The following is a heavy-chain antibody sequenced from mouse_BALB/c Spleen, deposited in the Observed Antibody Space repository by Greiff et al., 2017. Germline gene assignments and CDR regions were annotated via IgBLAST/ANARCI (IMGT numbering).Heavy chain of an antibody. D-gene: IGHD1-3*01. J-gene: IGHJ4*01. CDR3: AKSSVHYAMDY. Sequence: DVKLQESGPGLVKPSQSLSLTCTVTGYSITSDYAWNWIRQFPGNTLEWMGYISYSGSTSYNPSLKSRISITRDTSKNQFFLQLNSVTTEDTATCYCAKSSVHYAMDYWGQGTSVTVSS. CDR2: ISYSGST. V-gene: IGHV3-2*02. CDR1: GYSITSDYA.